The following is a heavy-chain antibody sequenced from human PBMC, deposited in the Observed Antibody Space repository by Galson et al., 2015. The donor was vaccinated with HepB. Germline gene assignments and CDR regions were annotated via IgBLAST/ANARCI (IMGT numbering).Heavy chain of an antibody. Sequence: CAISGDSVSSNSAAWNWIRQSPSRGLEWLGRTYYRSKWYNDYAVSVKSRITINPDTSKNQFSLQLNSVTPEDTAVYYCARGRGSYYRGDDAFDIWGQGTMVTVSS. CDR2: TYYRSKWYN. V-gene: IGHV6-1*01. CDR3: ARGRGSYYRGDDAFDI. CDR1: GDSVSSNSAA. J-gene: IGHJ3*02. D-gene: IGHD1-26*01.